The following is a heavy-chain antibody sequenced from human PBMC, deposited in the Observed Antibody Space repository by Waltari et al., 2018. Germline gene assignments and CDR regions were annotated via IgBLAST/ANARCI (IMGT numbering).Heavy chain of an antibody. D-gene: IGHD3-9*01. CDR1: GFTFSSSW. CDR3: ASAYYDILD. Sequence: EVQLEESGGGLVQPGGSLRLACAASGFTFSSSWMHWVRQATGKGQVWVSRINSHGSTTSYADAVEGRVTISRDNAKYTLYLQMNGLSAENTAVYYCASAYYDILDWGQGTLVTVSS. V-gene: IGHV3-74*01. CDR2: INSHGSTT. J-gene: IGHJ4*02.